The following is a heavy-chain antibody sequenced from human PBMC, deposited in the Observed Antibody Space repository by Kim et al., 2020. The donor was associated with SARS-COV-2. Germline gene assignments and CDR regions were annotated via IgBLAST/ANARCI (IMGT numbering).Heavy chain of an antibody. D-gene: IGHD3-10*01. J-gene: IGHJ4*02. Sequence: SETLSLTCTVSGGSISSYYWSWIRQPPGKGLEWIGYIYYSGSTNYNPSLKSRVTISVDTSKNQFSLKLSSVTAADTAVYYCARGTMVRGAGNFDYWGQGTLVTVSS. CDR1: GGSISSYY. CDR3: ARGTMVRGAGNFDY. V-gene: IGHV4-59*01. CDR2: IYYSGST.